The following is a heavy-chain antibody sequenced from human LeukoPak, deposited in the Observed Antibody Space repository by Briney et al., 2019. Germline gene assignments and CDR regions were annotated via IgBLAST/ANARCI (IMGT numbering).Heavy chain of an antibody. CDR1: GFTVSRHY. J-gene: IGHJ4*02. V-gene: IGHV3-53*01. Sequence: GGSLRLSCAASGFTVSRHYMSWVRQAPGKGLEWVSVIFSDGSTYYADSVKGRFTISRDTSKNTLYLQMTSLRVEDTAVYYCASAAPISEYTYAYDYWGQGTLVTVSS. CDR3: ASAAPISEYTYAYDY. CDR2: IFSDGST. D-gene: IGHD5-18*01.